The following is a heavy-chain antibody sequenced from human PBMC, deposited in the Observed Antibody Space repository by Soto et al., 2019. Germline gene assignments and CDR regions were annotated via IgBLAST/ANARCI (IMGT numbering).Heavy chain of an antibody. Sequence: GGSLRLSCAASGFTFSTNGMHWGRQAPGKGLEWVAVISYNGSDQYHADSEKGRFTISRDNSKTTLYLQMNSLRAEDTAVYYCAKDRDTISYYYYYYGMDVWGQGTTVTVSS. J-gene: IGHJ6*02. D-gene: IGHD5-18*01. CDR2: ISYNGSDQ. V-gene: IGHV3-30*18. CDR1: GFTFSTNG. CDR3: AKDRDTISYYYYYYGMDV.